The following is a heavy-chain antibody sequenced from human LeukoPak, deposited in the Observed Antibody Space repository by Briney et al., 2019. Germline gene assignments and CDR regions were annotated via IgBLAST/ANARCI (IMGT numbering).Heavy chain of an antibody. D-gene: IGHD2-2*02. CDR2: INHSGST. CDR3: ARGRYCSSTSCYTPYYYYYYGMDV. V-gene: IGHV4-34*01. CDR1: GGSFSGYY. Sequence: PSETLSLTCAVYGGSFSGYYWSWIRQPPGKGLEWIGEINHSGSTNYNPSLKSRVTISVDTSKNQFSLKLSSVTAADTAVYYCARGRYCSSTSCYTPYYYYYYGMDVWGQGTTVTVSS. J-gene: IGHJ6*02.